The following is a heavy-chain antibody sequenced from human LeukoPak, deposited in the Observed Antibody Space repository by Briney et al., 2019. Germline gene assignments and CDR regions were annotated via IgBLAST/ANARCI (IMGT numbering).Heavy chain of an antibody. V-gene: IGHV4-59*01. CDR1: GGSISSYY. CDR2: IYYSGST. J-gene: IGHJ5*02. CDR3: ARDRGLVVPSNLFDP. Sequence: PSETLSLTCTVSGGSISSYYWSWIRQPPGKGLEWIGYIYYSGSTNYNPSLKSRVTISVDTSKNQFSLKLSSVTAADTAVYYCARDRGLVVPSNLFDPWGQGTLVTVSS. D-gene: IGHD2-2*01.